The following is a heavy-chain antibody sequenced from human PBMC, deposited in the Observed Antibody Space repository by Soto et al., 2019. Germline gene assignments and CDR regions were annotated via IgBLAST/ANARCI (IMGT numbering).Heavy chain of an antibody. J-gene: IGHJ4*02. CDR1: GFTFTSND. CDR2: ISPSGDTT. CDR3: AFKGTANPFY. D-gene: IGHD2-21*02. Sequence: GGSLRLSCATSGFTFTSNDLTWVRQAPGKWLDRVSGISPSGDTTYYAGSVKGRFTISRDNSKTVLYLQMNSLRAEDTAVYYCAFKGTANPFYWRQGTLVTVSS. V-gene: IGHV3-23*01.